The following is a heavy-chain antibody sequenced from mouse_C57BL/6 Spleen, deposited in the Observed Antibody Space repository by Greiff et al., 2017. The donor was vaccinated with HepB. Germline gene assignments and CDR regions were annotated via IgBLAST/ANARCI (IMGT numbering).Heavy chain of an antibody. Sequence: DVQLQESRGGLVKPGGSLKLSCAASGFTFSSYTMSWVRQTPEKRLEWVATISGGGGNTYYPDSVKGRFTISRDNAKNTLYLQMSSLRSEDTALYYCARQGWWFAYWGQGTLVTVSA. CDR2: ISGGGGNT. CDR1: GFTFSSYT. D-gene: IGHD1-1*02. CDR3: ARQGWWFAY. J-gene: IGHJ3*01. V-gene: IGHV5-9*01.